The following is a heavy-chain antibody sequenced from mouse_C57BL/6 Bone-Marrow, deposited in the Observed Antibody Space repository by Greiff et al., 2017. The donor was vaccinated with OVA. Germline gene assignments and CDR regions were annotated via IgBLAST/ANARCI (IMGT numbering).Heavy chain of an antibody. CDR1: GFSLTSYA. D-gene: IGHD1-1*01. CDR2: IWTGGGS. V-gene: IGHV2-9-1*01. Sequence: VQLVESGPGLVAPSQSLSITCTVSGFSLTSYAISWVRQPPGKGLEWLGAIWTGGGSTYNSALMSRLSTSKDNSKRKVVLKMNSLQTDDTATYYCASTSVVAKGYFDVWGTGTTVTVSS. CDR3: ASTSVVAKGYFDV. J-gene: IGHJ1*03.